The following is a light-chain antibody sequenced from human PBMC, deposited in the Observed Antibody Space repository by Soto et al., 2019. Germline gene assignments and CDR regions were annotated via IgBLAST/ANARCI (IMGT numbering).Light chain of an antibody. Sequence: DIQLTQTPSTLSASVGDEVTITCRASQTISRWLAWYQQKPGRAPKLLIYDASTFESGVPSRFSGSGSETEFTLTISRLQPDDFATYFCHSRAFGQGTRLEIK. J-gene: IGKJ5*01. CDR1: QTISRW. CDR3: HSRA. V-gene: IGKV1-5*01. CDR2: DAS.